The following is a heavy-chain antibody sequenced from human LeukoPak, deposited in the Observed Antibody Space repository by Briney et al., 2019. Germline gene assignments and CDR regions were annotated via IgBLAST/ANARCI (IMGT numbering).Heavy chain of an antibody. J-gene: IGHJ4*02. CDR2: IRSKANSYAT. CDR3: TTDPIYDFWSGYYYFDY. Sequence: GGSLGLSCAASGFTFSGSAMHWVRQASGKGLEWVGRIRSKANSYATAYAASVKGRFTISRDDSKNTLYLQMNSLKTEDTAVYYCTTDPIYDFWSGYYYFDYWGQGTLVTVSS. V-gene: IGHV3-73*01. CDR1: GFTFSGSA. D-gene: IGHD3-3*01.